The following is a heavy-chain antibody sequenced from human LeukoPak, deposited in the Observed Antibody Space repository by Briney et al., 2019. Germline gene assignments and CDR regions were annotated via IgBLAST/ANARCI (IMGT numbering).Heavy chain of an antibody. J-gene: IGHJ4*02. V-gene: IGHV4-38-2*01. D-gene: IGHD1/OR15-1a*01. Sequence: SETLSLTCAVSGYSINNTHYWAWIRQPPGKGLEWIGNISQIAIASYKPSFKSPATISPDTSNNHSSLDLRSVTAADTAVYFCARASVEHSILAGDYFDYWGQGTLVTVPS. CDR2: ISQIAIA. CDR3: ARASVEHSILAGDYFDY. CDR1: GYSINNTHY.